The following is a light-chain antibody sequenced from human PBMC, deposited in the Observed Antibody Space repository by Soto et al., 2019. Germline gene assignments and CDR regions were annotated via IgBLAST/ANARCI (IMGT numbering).Light chain of an antibody. Sequence: QPVLTQSPSASASLGASVKLTCTLSSRHSSYATAWHQQQPEKGPRYLMKLNSDGRHTKGDGIPDRFSGSSSGTERYLTISSLQSEDEADYYCQTWGTGILVFGGGTKLTVL. CDR2: LNSDGRH. J-gene: IGLJ2*01. CDR3: QTWGTGILV. V-gene: IGLV4-69*01. CDR1: SRHSSYA.